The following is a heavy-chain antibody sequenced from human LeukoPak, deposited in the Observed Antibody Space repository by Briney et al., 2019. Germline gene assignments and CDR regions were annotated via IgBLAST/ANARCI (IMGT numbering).Heavy chain of an antibody. V-gene: IGHV5-10-1*01. J-gene: IGHJ4*02. D-gene: IGHD3-10*01. CDR1: GYSFTSYW. CDR3: ARRLRVNYYGSGSYAPPNS. CDR2: IDPSDSYT. Sequence: GESLRISCKGSGYSFTSYWISWVRQMPGKGLEWMGRIDPSDSYTNYSPSFQGHVTISADKSISTAYLQWSSLKASDTAMYYCARRLRVNYYGSGSYAPPNSWGQGTLVTVSS.